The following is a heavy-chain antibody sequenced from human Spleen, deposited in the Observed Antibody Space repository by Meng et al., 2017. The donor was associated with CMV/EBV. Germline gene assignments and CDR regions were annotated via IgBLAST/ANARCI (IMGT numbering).Heavy chain of an antibody. D-gene: IGHD5-18*01. CDR1: GFTFKNQA. Sequence: GGSLRLSCAASGFTFKNQAMHWVRQAPGKGLDWVAVISDDESRAFYADSVRGRFTISRDNSKNTLYLQMIGLRTEDTAVYFSARDIYSYGTVGTPDIWGPGTTVTVSS. V-gene: IGHV3-30*04. J-gene: IGHJ3*02. CDR2: ISDDESRA. CDR3: ARDIYSYGTVGTPDI.